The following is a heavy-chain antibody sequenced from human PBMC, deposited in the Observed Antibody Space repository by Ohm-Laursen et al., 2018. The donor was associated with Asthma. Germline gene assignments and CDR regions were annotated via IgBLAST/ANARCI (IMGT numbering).Heavy chain of an antibody. Sequence: SLRLSCAASGFTFSTYWMHWVRQAPGKSLEWVSGISWNSGSIGYADSVKGRFTISRDNAKNSLYLQMNSLRAEDTALYYCAKASMVQGDYYYGMDVWGQGTTVTVSS. D-gene: IGHD3-10*01. CDR1: GFTFSTYW. CDR3: AKASMVQGDYYYGMDV. J-gene: IGHJ6*02. V-gene: IGHV3-9*01. CDR2: ISWNSGSI.